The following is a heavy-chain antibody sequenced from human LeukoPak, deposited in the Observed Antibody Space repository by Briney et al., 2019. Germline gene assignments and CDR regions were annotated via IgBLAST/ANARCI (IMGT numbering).Heavy chain of an antibody. J-gene: IGHJ4*02. CDR2: IKAGNGDT. CDR1: GYIFTKYV. V-gene: IGHV1-3*01. CDR3: ARDDCGGTCYPGGY. Sequence: GASVKVSCKASGYIFTKYVVHWVRQAPGQRPEWMGWIKAGNGDTKYSQNFQDRLTITRDTSASTVYMELSSLTSEDTALYYCARDDCGGTCYPGGYWGQGTLVTVSS. D-gene: IGHD2-21*02.